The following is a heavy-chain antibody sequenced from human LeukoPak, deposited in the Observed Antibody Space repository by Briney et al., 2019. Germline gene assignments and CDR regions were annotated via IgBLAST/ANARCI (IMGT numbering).Heavy chain of an antibody. D-gene: IGHD2-2*01. J-gene: IGHJ6*02. CDR2: INHSGST. CDR1: GGSFSGYY. CDR3: ASSPPVTSPQLRPVHYGMDV. Sequence: PSETLSHTCAVYGGSFSGYYWSWIRQPPGKGLEWIGEINHSGSTNYNPSLKSRVTISVDTSKNQFSLKLSSVTAADTAVYYCASSPPVTSPQLRPVHYGMDVWGQGTTVTVSS. V-gene: IGHV4-34*01.